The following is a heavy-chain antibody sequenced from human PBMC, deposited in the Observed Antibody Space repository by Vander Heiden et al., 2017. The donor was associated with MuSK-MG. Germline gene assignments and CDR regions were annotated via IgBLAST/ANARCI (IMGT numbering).Heavy chain of an antibody. Sequence: QVQLQQWGAGLLKPSETLSLTCAAYGGSFSGYYWSWIRQPPGKGLEWIGEINHSGSTNYNPSLKSRVTISVDTSKNQFSLKLRSVTAADTAVYYCARGKGVTGVWGKGTTVTVSS. V-gene: IGHV4-34*01. CDR1: GGSFSGYY. D-gene: IGHD3-10*01. CDR3: ARGKGVTGV. J-gene: IGHJ6*04. CDR2: INHSGST.